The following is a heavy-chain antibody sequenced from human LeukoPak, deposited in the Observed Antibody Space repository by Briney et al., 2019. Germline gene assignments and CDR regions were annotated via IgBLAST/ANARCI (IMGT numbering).Heavy chain of an antibody. CDR3: ARNLWFGESSDAFDM. CDR1: GYSFTGHY. J-gene: IGHJ3*02. CDR2: INPKSGGT. V-gene: IGHV1-2*02. Sequence: ASVKVSCKASGYSFTGHYMHWVRQAAGQGLEWMGWINPKSGGTNYAQKFQGRVTMTRDTSISTAYMDMSSLRSDDTAVYYCARNLWFGESSDAFDMWGQGTKVTVSS. D-gene: IGHD3-10*01.